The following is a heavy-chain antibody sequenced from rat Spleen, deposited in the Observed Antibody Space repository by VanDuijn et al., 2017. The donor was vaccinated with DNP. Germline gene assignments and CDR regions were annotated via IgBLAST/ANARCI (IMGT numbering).Heavy chain of an antibody. D-gene: IGHD4-3*01. Sequence: EVQLVESGGDLVQPGRSLKLFCAASGFTFSNFDMAWVRQAPTRGLEWVAYIGSAAYAPYYGDSVKGRFTISRDNAKSTLYLQMNSLRSEDMATYYCVRWNSGHFDYWGQGVMVTVSS. CDR2: IGSAAYAP. CDR1: GFTFSNFD. CDR3: VRWNSGHFDY. J-gene: IGHJ2*01. V-gene: IGHV5-22*01.